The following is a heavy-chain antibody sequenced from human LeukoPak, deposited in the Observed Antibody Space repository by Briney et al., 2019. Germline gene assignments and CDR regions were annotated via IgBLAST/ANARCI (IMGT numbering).Heavy chain of an antibody. D-gene: IGHD3-3*01. CDR2: MNPNSGNT. CDR3: ARPPYYDFWNGYYPDY. V-gene: IGHV1-8*01. CDR1: GYTFTSYD. J-gene: IGHJ4*02. Sequence: ASVKVSCKASGYTFTSYDINWVRQATGQGLEWMGWMNPNSGNTGYAQKFQGRVTMTRNTSISTAYMELSSLRSEDTAVYYCARPPYYDFWNGYYPDYWGQGTLVTVSS.